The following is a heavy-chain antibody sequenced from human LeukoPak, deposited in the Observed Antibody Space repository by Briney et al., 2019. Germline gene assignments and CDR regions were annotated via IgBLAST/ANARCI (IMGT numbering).Heavy chain of an antibody. CDR1: GYRFISHY. CDR3: AREGSYCVGGDCYSFDF. V-gene: IGHV1-2*02. Sequence: ASVKVSCKASGYRFISHYIHWVRQAPGQGPEWLGWMHAGNGNTRYPERFEGRVTMTRDTSSNTAYMDLTSLRSDDTAVYYCAREGSYCVGGDCYSFDFWGQGTLVTVSS. CDR2: MHAGNGNT. D-gene: IGHD2-21*02. J-gene: IGHJ4*02.